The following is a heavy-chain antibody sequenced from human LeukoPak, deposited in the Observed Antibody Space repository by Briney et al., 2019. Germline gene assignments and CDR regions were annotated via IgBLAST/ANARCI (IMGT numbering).Heavy chain of an antibody. J-gene: IGHJ4*02. CDR2: INHSGST. CDR3: TRESGAFSPFGL. Sequence: PSETLSLTCAVYGGSFSGYYWSWIRQPPGKGLEWIGEINHSGSTNYNPSLKSRVNMSIAKSKNQLSLELTSVTAADTAIYYCTRESGAFSPFGLWGQGTLVTVSS. CDR1: GGSFSGYY. V-gene: IGHV4-34*01. D-gene: IGHD1-26*01.